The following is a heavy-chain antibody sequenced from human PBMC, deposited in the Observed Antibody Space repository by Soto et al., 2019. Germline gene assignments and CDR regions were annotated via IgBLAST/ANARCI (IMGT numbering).Heavy chain of an antibody. V-gene: IGHV4-30-2*01. J-gene: IGHJ6*02. D-gene: IGHD2-21*02. CDR1: GGSISSGGYA. CDR3: ARGGVTPYYYGMDV. CDR2: IYHSGST. Sequence: SETLSLTCAVSGGSISSGGYAWSWIRQPPGKGLEWIGYIYHSGSTYYNPSLKSRVTISVDRSKNQFSLKLSSVTAADTAVYYCARGGVTPYYYGMDVWGQGTTVTVSS.